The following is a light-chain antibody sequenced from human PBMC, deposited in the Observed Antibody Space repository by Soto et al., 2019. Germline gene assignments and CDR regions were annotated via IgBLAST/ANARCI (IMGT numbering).Light chain of an antibody. J-gene: IGLJ2*01. CDR2: DND. CDR3: ATWDGSLSGVV. Sequence: QSVLTQPPSVSAAPGQKVTISCSGSSSNIGNNYVSWYQQLPGTAPKLLIYDNDKRFSGLPDRFSGSKSGTSATLGISGLQTGDEADYYCATWDGSLSGVVFGGGTQLTVL. V-gene: IGLV1-51*01. CDR1: SSNIGNNY.